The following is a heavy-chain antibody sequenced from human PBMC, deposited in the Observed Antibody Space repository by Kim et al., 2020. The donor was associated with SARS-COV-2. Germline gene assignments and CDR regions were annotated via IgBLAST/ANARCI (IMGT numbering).Heavy chain of an antibody. V-gene: IGHV1-3*01. CDR3: ARVQIATADYYFGLDV. Sequence: ASVKVSCKASGYTFSSYAMHWVRQAPGQRLEWMGWINAGNGNTKYSQKFQGRVTITRDTSASTAYMELSSLRSEETTVYYCARVQIATADYYFGLDVWGQGTTVTVSS. CDR2: INAGNGNT. J-gene: IGHJ6*02. D-gene: IGHD6-13*01. CDR1: GYTFSSYA.